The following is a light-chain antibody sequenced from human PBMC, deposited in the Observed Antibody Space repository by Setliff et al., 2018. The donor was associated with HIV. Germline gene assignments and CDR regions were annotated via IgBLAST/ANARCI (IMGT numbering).Light chain of an antibody. J-gene: IGLJ1*01. V-gene: IGLV2-14*01. CDR1: SSDIGGYNY. Sequence: QSVLTQPASVSGSPGQSITISCIGTSSDIGGYNYVSWYQQHPGKAPKLMIYEVTNRPSGVSNRFSGSKSGNTASLTISGLQAEDEADYYCSSYAGTNNWGVFGTGTKVTVL. CDR2: EVT. CDR3: SSYAGTNNWGV.